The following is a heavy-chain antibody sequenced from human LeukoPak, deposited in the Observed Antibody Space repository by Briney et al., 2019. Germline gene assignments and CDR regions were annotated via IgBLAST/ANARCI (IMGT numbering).Heavy chain of an antibody. CDR1: GFKFNLYA. J-gene: IGHJ3*01. V-gene: IGHV3-23*01. D-gene: IGHD1-14*01. CDR2: IDDPTTV. CDR3: AKDAISGNARYDSFDV. Sequence: GGSLILSCATSGFKFNLYAMTWVRQAPGKGLEWVSTIDDPTTVYYADSVRGRFTISRDNSKSTLFLQLNSLRSDDTALYFCAKDAISGNARYDSFDVWGQGTMVIVSS.